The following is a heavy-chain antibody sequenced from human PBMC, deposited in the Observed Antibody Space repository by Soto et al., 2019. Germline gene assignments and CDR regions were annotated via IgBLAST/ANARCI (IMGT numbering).Heavy chain of an antibody. CDR2: IYYRGST. D-gene: IGHD1-20*01. J-gene: IGHJ4*02. V-gene: IGHV4-59*01. Sequence: QVQLQESGPGLVKPSETLSLTCIVSGGSISNYYWSWIRQPPGKGLEWIGYIYYRGSTNYNPSLKSRVHISVDTYKNQFSLKLSSVTAADTAVYYCARGGYNWNDVTDYWGQGTLVTVSS. CDR3: ARGGYNWNDVTDY. CDR1: GGSISNYY.